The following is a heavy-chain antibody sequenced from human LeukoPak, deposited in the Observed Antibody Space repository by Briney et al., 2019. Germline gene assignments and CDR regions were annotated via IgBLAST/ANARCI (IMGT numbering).Heavy chain of an antibody. J-gene: IGHJ4*02. CDR3: ARGYEWLMFDY. V-gene: IGHV4-30-2*01. D-gene: IGHD3-3*01. Sequence: SQTLSLTCAVSGGSINSGGYSWSWIRQPPGKGLEWIGYIYHSGSTYYNPSLKSRVTISVDRSKNQFSLKLSSVTAADTAVYYCARGYEWLMFDYWGQGTLVTVSS. CDR2: IYHSGST. CDR1: GGSINSGGYS.